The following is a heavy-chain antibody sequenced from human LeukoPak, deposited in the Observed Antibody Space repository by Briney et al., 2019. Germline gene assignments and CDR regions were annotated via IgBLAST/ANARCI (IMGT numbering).Heavy chain of an antibody. V-gene: IGHV4-34*01. CDR1: GGSFSGYY. J-gene: IGHJ4*02. CDR2: INHSGST. Sequence: SGTLSLTCAVYGGSFSGYYWSWIRQPPGKGLEWIGEINHSGSTNYNPSLKSRVTISVDTSKNQFSLKLSSVTAADTAVYYCARGRGYFDYWGQGTLVTVSS. CDR3: ARGRGYFDY.